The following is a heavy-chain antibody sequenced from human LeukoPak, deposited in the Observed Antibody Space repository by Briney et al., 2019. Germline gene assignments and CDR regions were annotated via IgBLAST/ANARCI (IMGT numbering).Heavy chain of an antibody. Sequence: QPGGSLRLPCAASGFTFSSYWMMWLRQAPGKGLEWVANIRQDGSEKNYVDSVKGRFTISRDNAKISLYLQMNSLRAEDTAVYYCAREERVVNYFDYWGQGTLVTVSS. V-gene: IGHV3-7*01. CDR1: GFTFSSYW. CDR2: IRQDGSEK. J-gene: IGHJ4*02. CDR3: AREERVVNYFDY. D-gene: IGHD2-21*01.